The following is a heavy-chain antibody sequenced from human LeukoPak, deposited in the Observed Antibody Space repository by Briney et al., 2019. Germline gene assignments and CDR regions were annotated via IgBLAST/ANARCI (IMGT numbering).Heavy chain of an antibody. Sequence: ASVKVSCKASGYTFTSYYMHWVRQAPGQGLEWMGIINPSGGSTSYAQKFQGRVTMTRDTSTGTVYMELSSLRSEDTAVYYCARDLWLSSGPEVIVYWGQGTLVTVSS. CDR3: ARDLWLSSGPEVIVY. J-gene: IGHJ4*02. CDR1: GYTFTSYY. V-gene: IGHV1-46*01. D-gene: IGHD3-22*01. CDR2: INPSGGST.